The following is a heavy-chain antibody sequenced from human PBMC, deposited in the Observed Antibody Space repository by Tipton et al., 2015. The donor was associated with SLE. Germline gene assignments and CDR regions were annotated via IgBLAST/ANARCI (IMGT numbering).Heavy chain of an antibody. CDR2: WHYSGST. Sequence: TLSLTCTVSGGSISSYYWSWIRQPPGKGLEWVGYWHYSGSTNYNPSLKSRVTLSVDTSRKQFSLKLTSVTTADTAVYYCARASRIGDIWGQGTMVTVSS. CDR1: GGSISSYY. CDR3: ARASRIGDI. J-gene: IGHJ3*02. V-gene: IGHV4-59*01. D-gene: IGHD3-22*01.